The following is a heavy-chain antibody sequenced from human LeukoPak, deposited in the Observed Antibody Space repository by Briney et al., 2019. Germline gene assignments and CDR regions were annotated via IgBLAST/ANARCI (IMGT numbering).Heavy chain of an antibody. Sequence: GGSLRLSCAASGFTFSSYSMNWVRQAPGKGLEWVSSISSSSSYMYYADSLKGRFTISRDNAKNSLYLQMSSLRAEDTAVYYCARGRGNYATKKWRHDYWGQGTLVTVSS. D-gene: IGHD1-7*01. CDR2: ISSSSSYM. V-gene: IGHV3-21*01. J-gene: IGHJ4*02. CDR3: ARGRGNYATKKWRHDY. CDR1: GFTFSSYS.